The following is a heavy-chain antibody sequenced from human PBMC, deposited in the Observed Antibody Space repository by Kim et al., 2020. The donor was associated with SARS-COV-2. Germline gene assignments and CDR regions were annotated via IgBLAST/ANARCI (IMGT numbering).Heavy chain of an antibody. V-gene: IGHV4-59*01. D-gene: IGHD4-17*01. CDR3: ASSFNGDYDYYYYGMDV. Sequence: SETLSLTCTVSGGSISSYYWSWIRQPPGKGLEWIWYIYYSGSTNYNPSLKSRVTISVDTSKNQFSLKLSSVTAADTAVYYCASSFNGDYDYYYYGMDVWGQGTTVTVSS. CDR2: IYYSGST. J-gene: IGHJ6*02. CDR1: GGSISSYY.